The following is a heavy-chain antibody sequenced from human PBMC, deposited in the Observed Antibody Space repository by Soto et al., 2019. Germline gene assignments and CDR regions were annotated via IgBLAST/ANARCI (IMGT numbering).Heavy chain of an antibody. Sequence: EVQLVESGGGLVQPGGSLRLSCAASGFTFSSYSMNWVRQAPGKGLEWVSYISSSSSTIYYADSVKGRFTISRDNAKNSLYLQLNSRRSEDAAVYYCAGDRGGSRDDFDYWGQGTLVTVSS. CDR1: GFTFSSYS. CDR3: AGDRGGSRDDFDY. J-gene: IGHJ4*02. D-gene: IGHD2-15*01. CDR2: ISSSSSTI. V-gene: IGHV3-48*01.